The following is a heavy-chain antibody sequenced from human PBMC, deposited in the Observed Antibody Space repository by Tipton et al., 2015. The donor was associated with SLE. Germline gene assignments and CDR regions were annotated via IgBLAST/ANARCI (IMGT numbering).Heavy chain of an antibody. CDR1: GGSFSGYY. CDR2: IYHSGNT. CDR3: ARSDYGDWYFAL. J-gene: IGHJ2*01. Sequence: TLSLTCAVYGGSFSGYYWSCIRQPPGKGLEWIGGIYHSGNTYYKPSLKSRVTMSVDTSKNQFSLKLSSVTAADTAVYHCARSDYGDWYFALWGRGTLVTVSS. D-gene: IGHD4-17*01. V-gene: IGHV4-34*01.